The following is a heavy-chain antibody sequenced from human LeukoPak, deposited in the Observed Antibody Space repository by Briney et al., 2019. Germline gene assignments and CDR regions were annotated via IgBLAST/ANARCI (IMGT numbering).Heavy chain of an antibody. D-gene: IGHD3-3*01. J-gene: IGHJ5*02. CDR2: IYHSGST. Sequence: SETLSLTCTVSGYSISSTYYWGWIRQPPGKGLEWIGSIYHSGSTYYNPSLKSRVTISVDKSKNQFSLKLSSVTAADTAVYYCARAGIFGVVIAPYNWSDPWGQGTLVTVSS. V-gene: IGHV4-38-2*02. CDR1: GYSISSTYY. CDR3: ARAGIFGVVIAPYNWSDP.